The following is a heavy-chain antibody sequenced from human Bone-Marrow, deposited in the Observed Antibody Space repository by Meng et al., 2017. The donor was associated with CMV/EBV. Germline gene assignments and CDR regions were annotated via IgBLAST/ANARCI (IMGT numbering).Heavy chain of an antibody. V-gene: IGHV3-23*01. CDR3: AKDRHTSSAPYYFDS. CDR1: GITFGSYA. J-gene: IGHJ4*02. Sequence: SGITFGSYAMTWVRQAPGKGLQWVSSITGNDYSTYYADSVKGRFTISRDNSNNTLFLQMNSLRAEDTAVYYCAKDRHTSSAPYYFDSWGQGTLVTVSS. CDR2: ITGNDYST.